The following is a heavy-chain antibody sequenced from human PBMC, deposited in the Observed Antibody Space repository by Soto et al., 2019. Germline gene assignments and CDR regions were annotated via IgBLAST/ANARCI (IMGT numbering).Heavy chain of an antibody. J-gene: IGHJ4*02. CDR2: ISGPSPSA. V-gene: IGHV3-23*01. CDR1: GFTFRSYA. D-gene: IGHD2-8*01. Sequence: EVQLLESGGGLVQPAGSLRLSCAASGFTFRSYAMSWVRQAPGKGLEWVSGISGPSPSAYYADYVQGRFSISTDGSRKTLFLHMTTLSAKDTAVYFCATRIFGVEYCCQGALVTVSS. CDR3: ATRIFGVEY.